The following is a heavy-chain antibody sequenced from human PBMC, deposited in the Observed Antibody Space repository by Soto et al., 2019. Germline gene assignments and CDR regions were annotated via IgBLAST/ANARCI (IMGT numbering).Heavy chain of an antibody. D-gene: IGHD6-13*01. CDR1: EYSITSYW. Sequence: VPLKISCRGAEYSITSYWIRRVSQKPGKGLEWMGIIYPGDSDTRYSPSFQGQVTISADKSISTAYLQWSSLKASDTAMYYCARHALYSIYYSGMDVWGQGTTVTVSS. CDR2: IYPGDSDT. V-gene: IGHV5-51*01. J-gene: IGHJ6*02. CDR3: ARHALYSIYYSGMDV.